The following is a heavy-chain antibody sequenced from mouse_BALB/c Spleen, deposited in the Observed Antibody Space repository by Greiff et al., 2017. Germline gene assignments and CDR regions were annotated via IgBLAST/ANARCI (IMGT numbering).Heavy chain of an antibody. CDR3: ARVEGIYYDYDVFAY. CDR2: INPNNGGT. D-gene: IGHD2-4*01. J-gene: IGHJ3*01. CDR1: GYTFTEYT. V-gene: IGHV1-18*01. Sequence: EVQLQQSGPELVKPGASVKISCKTSGYTFTEYTMHWVKQSHGKSLGWIGGINPNNGGTSYNQKFKGKATLTVDKSSSTAYMELRSLTSEDSAVYYCARVEGIYYDYDVFAYWGQGTLVTVSA.